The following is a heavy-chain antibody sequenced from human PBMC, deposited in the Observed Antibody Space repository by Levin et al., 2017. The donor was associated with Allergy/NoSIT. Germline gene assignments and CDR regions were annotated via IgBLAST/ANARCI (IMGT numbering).Heavy chain of an antibody. CDR2: ISYDGSNK. D-gene: IGHD4-17*01. J-gene: IGHJ4*02. CDR1: GFTFSSYG. Sequence: GESLKISCAASGFTFSSYGMHWVRQAPGKGLEWVAVISYDGSNKYYADSVKGRFTISRDNSKNTLYLQMNSLRAEDTAVYYCAKVGADYGDYTFDYWGQGTLVTVSS. V-gene: IGHV3-30*18. CDR3: AKVGADYGDYTFDY.